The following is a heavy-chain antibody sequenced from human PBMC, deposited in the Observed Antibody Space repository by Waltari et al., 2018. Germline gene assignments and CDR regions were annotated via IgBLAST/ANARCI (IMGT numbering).Heavy chain of an antibody. CDR1: GGSFRPYT. V-gene: IGHV1-69*02. CDR3: ARSGEMKGTVDY. D-gene: IGHD1-1*01. CDR2: IIPFLGIS. J-gene: IGHJ4*02. Sequence: HVQLEQSGAEGKKPGSSVKVSCKASGGSFRPYTVTWVRQAPGQGLDWMGSIIPFLGISKYAQSLQARLTITVDQSTNTGYMELNNLRPEDTGVYYCARSGEMKGTVDYWGQGTLVTVSS.